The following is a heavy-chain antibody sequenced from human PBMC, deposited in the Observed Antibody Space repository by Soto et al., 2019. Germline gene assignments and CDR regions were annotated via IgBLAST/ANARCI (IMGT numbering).Heavy chain of an antibody. J-gene: IGHJ6*02. V-gene: IGHV3-53*01. CDR3: ARNSKFLSGYFYYGMDV. CDR2: IYTSGTT. D-gene: IGHD2-2*03. Sequence: QPGGSLRLSCAASGFTVSSNYMSWVRQAPGKGLEWVSIIYTSGTTYYADSVKGRFTISRDNSKNTLYLQMNSLRAEDAAVYYCARNSKFLSGYFYYGMDVWGQGTTVTVSS. CDR1: GFTVSSNY.